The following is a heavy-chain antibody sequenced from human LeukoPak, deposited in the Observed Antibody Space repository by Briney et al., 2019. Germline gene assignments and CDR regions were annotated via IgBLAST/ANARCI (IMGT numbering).Heavy chain of an antibody. J-gene: IGHJ4*02. CDR3: AREHYYDSSGYYGSYFDY. CDR1: GGSISSGGYY. CDR2: IYHSGST. V-gene: IGHV4-30-2*01. Sequence: PSETLSLTCTVSGGSISSGGYYWSWIRQPPGKGLEWIGYIYHSGSTYYNPSLKSRVTISVDRSKNQFSLKLSSVTAADTAVYYCAREHYYDSSGYYGSYFDYWGQGTLVTVSS. D-gene: IGHD3-22*01.